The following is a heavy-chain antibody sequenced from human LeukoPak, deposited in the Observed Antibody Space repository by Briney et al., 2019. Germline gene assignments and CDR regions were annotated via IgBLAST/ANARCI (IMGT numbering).Heavy chain of an antibody. Sequence: PGGSLRLSCAASGFTFSSYSMNWVRQAPGKGLEWVSSISSSSSYIYYADSVKGRFTISRDNAKNSLYLQMNSLRAEDTAVYYCARAHDYGDLRAFDIWGQGTWSPSLQ. V-gene: IGHV3-21*01. CDR3: ARAHDYGDLRAFDI. CDR2: ISSSSSYI. D-gene: IGHD4-17*01. J-gene: IGHJ3*02. CDR1: GFTFSSYS.